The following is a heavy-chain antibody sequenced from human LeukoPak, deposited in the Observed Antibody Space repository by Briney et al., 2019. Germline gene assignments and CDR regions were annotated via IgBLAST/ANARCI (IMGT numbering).Heavy chain of an antibody. D-gene: IGHD2-2*02. J-gene: IGHJ6*03. Sequence: SETLSLTCAVYGGSFSGYYWSWIRQPPGKGLEWIGEINHSGSTNYNPSHKSRVTISVDTSKNQFSLKLSSVTAADTAVYYCARTIVVVPAAIVWYYYYYMDVWGKGTTVTVSS. V-gene: IGHV4-34*01. CDR2: INHSGST. CDR3: ARTIVVVPAAIVWYYYYYMDV. CDR1: GGSFSGYY.